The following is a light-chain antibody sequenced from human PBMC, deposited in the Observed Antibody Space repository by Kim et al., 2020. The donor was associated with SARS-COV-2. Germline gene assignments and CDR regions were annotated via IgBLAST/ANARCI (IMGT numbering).Light chain of an antibody. J-gene: IGKJ4*01. Sequence: APGERVPLSRRARQNGGSSYLAWYQQKPGQAPRLLFYGASRRVTGIPDRFSGSGSGTDFTLTISRLEPEDFAVYYCQQYVSSPITFGGGTKVDIK. CDR3: QQYVSSPIT. CDR2: GAS. V-gene: IGKV3-20*01. CDR1: QNGGSSY.